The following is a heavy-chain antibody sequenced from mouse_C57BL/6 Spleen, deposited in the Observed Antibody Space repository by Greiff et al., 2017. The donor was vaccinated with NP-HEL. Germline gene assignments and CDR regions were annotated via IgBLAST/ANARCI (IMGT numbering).Heavy chain of an antibody. CDR1: GYTFTEYT. V-gene: IGHV1-62-2*01. CDR3: AIHGYDGYYVDAWFAY. D-gene: IGHD2-3*01. J-gene: IGHJ3*01. Sequence: VQLQESGAELVKPGASVKLSCKASGYTFTEYTIHWVKQRPGQGLEWIGWFYPGSGSIKYNAKFKDKATLTADKSSSTVYMELSRLTYEDAAVYFFAIHGYDGYYVDAWFAYWGQGTLVTVSA. CDR2: FYPGSGSI.